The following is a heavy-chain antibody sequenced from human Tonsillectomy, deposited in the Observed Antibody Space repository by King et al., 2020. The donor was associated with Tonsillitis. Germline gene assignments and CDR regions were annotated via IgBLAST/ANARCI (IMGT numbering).Heavy chain of an antibody. D-gene: IGHD3/OR15-3a*01. V-gene: IGHV3-30*02. CDR3: AKDLEGSWTVDQ. CDR1: GFTFSASV. CDR2: IIYGGNQK. J-gene: IGHJ4*02. Sequence: QLVESGGGVVQPGGSLTLSCAASGFTFSASVMHWVRQVPGKGLEWVALIIYGGNQKYYADSVKGRFIISRDNFEKTLYLHMSNLRIDDTAIYYCAKDLEGSWTVDQWGQGTLVTVSS.